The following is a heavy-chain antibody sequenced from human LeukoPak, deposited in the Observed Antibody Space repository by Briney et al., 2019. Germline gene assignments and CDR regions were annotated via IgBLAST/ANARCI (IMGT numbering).Heavy chain of an antibody. CDR3: ARDSLERRDYYYGMDV. V-gene: IGHV1-69*13. Sequence: SVKVSCKASGGTFSSYAISWVRQAPGQGLEWMGXIXPIFGTANYAQKFQGRVTITADESTSTAYMELSSLRSEDTAVYYCARDSLERRDYYYGMDVWGQGTTVTVSS. D-gene: IGHD1-1*01. CDR1: GGTFSSYA. CDR2: IXPIFGTA. J-gene: IGHJ6*02.